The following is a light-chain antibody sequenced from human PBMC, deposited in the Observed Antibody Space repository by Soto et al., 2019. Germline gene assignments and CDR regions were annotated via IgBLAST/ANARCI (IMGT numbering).Light chain of an antibody. CDR3: SSQITTRILV. V-gene: IGLV2-14*03. Sequence: QSALTQPASVSGSPGQSITISYTGTSSDVGFYNYVSWYQQHPGKAPKLMIYDVTNRPSGVSNRFSGSKSGNTASLTISGLQAEDEADYYCSSQITTRILVFGGGTKVTVL. CDR1: SSDVGFYNY. CDR2: DVT. J-gene: IGLJ2*01.